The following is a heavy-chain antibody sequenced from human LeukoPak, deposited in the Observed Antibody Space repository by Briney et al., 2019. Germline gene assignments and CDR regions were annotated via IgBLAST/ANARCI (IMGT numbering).Heavy chain of an antibody. CDR3: AKGERGSCSSAVDC. V-gene: IGHV3-74*03. CDR2: ITSDGSNT. Sequence: PGGSLRLSCAASGFTFSNYWMHWVRQAPGKGLVWVSRITSDGSNTMYADSVKGRFTISRDNSKNTLYLQMNSLRAEDTAVYYCAKGERGSCSSAVDCWGQGTLVTVSS. D-gene: IGHD2-15*01. CDR1: GFTFSNYW. J-gene: IGHJ4*02.